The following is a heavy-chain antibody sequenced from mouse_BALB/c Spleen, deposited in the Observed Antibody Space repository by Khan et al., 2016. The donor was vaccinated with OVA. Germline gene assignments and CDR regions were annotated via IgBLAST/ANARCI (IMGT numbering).Heavy chain of an antibody. J-gene: IGHJ3*01. D-gene: IGHD1-3*01. V-gene: IGHV1S137*01. CDR3: ARGSGNARFAY. CDR2: ISTYYGDA. Sequence: VQLQESGAELVRPGVSVKISCKGSGYTFTDYAMHWVKQSHAKGLEWIGVISTYYGDAAYTQKFKGQSTLSVDKSSSTAYMELARLTSEDSAIYYCARGSGNARFAYWGQGTLVTVSA. CDR1: GYTFTDYA.